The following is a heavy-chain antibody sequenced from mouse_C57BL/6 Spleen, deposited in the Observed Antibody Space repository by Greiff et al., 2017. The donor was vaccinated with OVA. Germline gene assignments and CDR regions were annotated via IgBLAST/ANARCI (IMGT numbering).Heavy chain of an antibody. CDR1: GYTFTSYW. D-gene: IGHD3-3*01. V-gene: IGHV1-53*01. CDR3: ARRGAGDYFDD. CDR2: ITPSNGGT. Sequence: VQLQQPGTELVKPGASVKLSCKASGYTFTSYWMHWVKQRPAQGLEWIGNITPSNGGTNYNETFKSKATLTVDKSSSTAYMQRSSLTAEDSAVYDGARRGAGDYFDDWGQGTTLTVSA. J-gene: IGHJ2*01.